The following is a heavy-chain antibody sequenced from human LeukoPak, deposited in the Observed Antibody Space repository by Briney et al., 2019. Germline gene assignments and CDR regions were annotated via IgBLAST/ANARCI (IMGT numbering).Heavy chain of an antibody. V-gene: IGHV1-2*02. Sequence: AXXKVSCKASGYTFTGYYMHWVRQAPGQGLEWMGWINPNSGGTNYAQKFQGRVTMTRDTSISTAYMELSRLRSDDTAVYYCARVRYNWNQNSGFDYWGQGTLVTVSS. CDR3: ARVRYNWNQNSGFDY. J-gene: IGHJ4*02. CDR2: INPNSGGT. CDR1: GYTFTGYY. D-gene: IGHD1-20*01.